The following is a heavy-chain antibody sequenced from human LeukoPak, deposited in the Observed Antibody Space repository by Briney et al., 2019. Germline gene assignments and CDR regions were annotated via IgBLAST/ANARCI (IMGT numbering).Heavy chain of an antibody. CDR1: GGSVSSGSYY. D-gene: IGHD1-26*01. Sequence: SETLSLTCTVSGGSVSSGSYYWSWIRQPPGKGLEWIGYIYYSGSTNYNPSLKSRDTISVDTSKNQFSLKLSSVTAADTAVYYCARAGIVGARKGAFDIWGQGTMVTVSS. V-gene: IGHV4-61*01. J-gene: IGHJ3*02. CDR2: IYYSGST. CDR3: ARAGIVGARKGAFDI.